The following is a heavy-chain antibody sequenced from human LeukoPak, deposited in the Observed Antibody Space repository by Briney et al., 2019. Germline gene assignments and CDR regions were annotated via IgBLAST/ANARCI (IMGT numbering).Heavy chain of an antibody. V-gene: IGHV3-21*01. Sequence: GGSLRLSCAASGFTFSSYAMSWVRQAPGKGLEWVSSISSSSSYIYYADSVKGRFTISRDNAKNSLYLQMNSLRAEDTAVYYCVGGYSFHWSYWGQGTLVTVSS. D-gene: IGHD1-1*01. CDR1: GFTFSSYA. CDR3: VGGYSFHWSY. CDR2: ISSSSSYI. J-gene: IGHJ4*02.